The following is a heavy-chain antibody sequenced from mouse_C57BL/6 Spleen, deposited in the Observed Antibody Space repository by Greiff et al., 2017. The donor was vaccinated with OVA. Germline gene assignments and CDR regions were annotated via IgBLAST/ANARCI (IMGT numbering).Heavy chain of an antibody. CDR2: IYPGDGDT. CDR1: GYAFSSYW. J-gene: IGHJ3*01. V-gene: IGHV1-80*01. CDR3: ARDYYGSSYEGVWFAY. D-gene: IGHD1-1*01. Sequence: VQLQQSGAELVKPGASVKISCKASGYAFSSYWMNWVKQRPGKGLEWIGQIYPGDGDTNYNGKFKGKATLTADKSSSTAYMQLSSLTSEDSAVYFCARDYYGSSYEGVWFAYWGQGTLVTVSA.